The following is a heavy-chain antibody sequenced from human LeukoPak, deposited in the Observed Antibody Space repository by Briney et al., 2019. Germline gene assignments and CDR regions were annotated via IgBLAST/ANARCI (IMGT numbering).Heavy chain of an antibody. D-gene: IGHD3-22*01. CDR2: IGGGVVGST. J-gene: IGHJ4*02. V-gene: IGHV3-23*01. CDR3: AKGSFYDRSGYNDY. Sequence: PGGSLRLSCAASGFTFSTYWMHWVRQAPGKGLEWVSAIGGGVVGSTFSRASVKGRFTISRDSSKNTLYLQMNSLRAEDTAVYYCAKGSFYDRSGYNDYWGQGTLVTVSS. CDR1: GFTFSTYW.